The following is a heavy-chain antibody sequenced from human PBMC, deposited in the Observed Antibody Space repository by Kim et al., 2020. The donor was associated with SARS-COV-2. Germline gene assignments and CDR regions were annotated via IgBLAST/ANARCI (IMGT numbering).Heavy chain of an antibody. Sequence: RHADMLRGRFTVSRDNAKNTLYLQMTSLTVEETALYYCVRSVEHGLDYWGQGTLVTVSS. J-gene: IGHJ4*02. CDR3: VRSVEHGLDY. D-gene: IGHD2-8*01. V-gene: IGHV3-74*01.